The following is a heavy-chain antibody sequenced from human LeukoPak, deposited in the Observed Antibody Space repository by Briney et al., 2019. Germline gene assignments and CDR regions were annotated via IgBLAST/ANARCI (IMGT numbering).Heavy chain of an antibody. V-gene: IGHV3-30*02. CDR2: IRYDGSNK. Sequence: GGSPRLSWAAAGFNFNNYAMHWVRQAPGKGLEWVAFIRYDGSNKYYADSVKGRFTISRDNSKNTLYLQMNSLRVDDTAVYYCAKEFVLDYWGQGTLVTVSS. CDR1: GFNFNNYA. J-gene: IGHJ4*02. CDR3: AKEFVLDY. D-gene: IGHD3-10*01.